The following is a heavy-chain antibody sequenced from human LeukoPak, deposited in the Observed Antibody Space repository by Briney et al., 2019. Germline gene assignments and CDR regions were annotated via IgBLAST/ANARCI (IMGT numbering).Heavy chain of an antibody. CDR2: IVDNGGST. J-gene: IGHJ4*02. CDR1: GFTFSGYA. CDR3: AKVLGSSIAAPEDY. Sequence: GGSLRLSCAASGFTFSGYAMNWVRQAPGKGLEWVSLIVDNGGSTYYADSVKGRFTISRDNSKNTLYLQMNSLRAEDTAVYYCAKVLGSSIAAPEDYWGQGTLVTVSS. D-gene: IGHD6-6*01. V-gene: IGHV3-23*01.